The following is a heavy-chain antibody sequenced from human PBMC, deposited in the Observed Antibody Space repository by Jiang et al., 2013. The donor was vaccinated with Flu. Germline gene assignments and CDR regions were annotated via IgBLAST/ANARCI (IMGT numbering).Heavy chain of an antibody. CDR2: INHSGST. J-gene: IGHJ6*02. CDR1: GGSFSGYY. Sequence: PSETLSLTCAVYGGSFSGYYWSWIRQPPGKGLEWIGEINHSGSTNYNPSLKSRVTISVDTSKNQFSLKLSSVTAADTAVYYCARGPVVRGVYYYYYGMDVWGQGTTVTVSS. V-gene: IGHV4-34*01. D-gene: IGHD3-10*01. CDR3: ARGPVVRGVYYYYYGMDV.